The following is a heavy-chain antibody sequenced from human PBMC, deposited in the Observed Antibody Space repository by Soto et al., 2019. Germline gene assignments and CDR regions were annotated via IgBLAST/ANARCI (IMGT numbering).Heavy chain of an antibody. V-gene: IGHV3-23*01. Sequence: GGSLSLSCAASGFTFSSYAMSWVRHAPGEGLEWVSGVSGSGGSTNYAASVKGRFTISIDNSKNTLYLQMNSLRAEDTAVYYCAISYFDWSGDAFDIWGQGTMVTVSS. CDR2: VSGSGGST. CDR1: GFTFSSYA. CDR3: AISYFDWSGDAFDI. D-gene: IGHD3-9*01. J-gene: IGHJ3*02.